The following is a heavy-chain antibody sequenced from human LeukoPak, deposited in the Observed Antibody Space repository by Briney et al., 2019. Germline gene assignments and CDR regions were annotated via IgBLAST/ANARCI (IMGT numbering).Heavy chain of an antibody. J-gene: IGHJ4*02. CDR3: ARGGGNFDY. V-gene: IGHV3-21*01. Sequence: TGGSLRLSCAASEFTFSSYTINWVRQAPGKGLEWVSSISSTSTYISYADPVKGRFTISRDNAKNSLYLQMNSLRAEDTAVYYCARGGGNFDYWGQGTLVTVSS. D-gene: IGHD2-15*01. CDR1: EFTFSSYT. CDR2: ISSTSTYI.